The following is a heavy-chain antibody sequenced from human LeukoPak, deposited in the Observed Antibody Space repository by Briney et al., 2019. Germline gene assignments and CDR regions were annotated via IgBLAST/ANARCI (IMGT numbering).Heavy chain of an antibody. Sequence: WIRQPPGKGLEWVAVIWYDGSNKYYADSVKGRFTISRDNSKNTLYLQMNSLRAEDTAVYYCARGPDFWSGDYFDYWGQGTLVTVSS. V-gene: IGHV3-33*01. CDR2: IWYDGSNK. J-gene: IGHJ4*02. CDR3: ARGPDFWSGDYFDY. D-gene: IGHD3-3*01.